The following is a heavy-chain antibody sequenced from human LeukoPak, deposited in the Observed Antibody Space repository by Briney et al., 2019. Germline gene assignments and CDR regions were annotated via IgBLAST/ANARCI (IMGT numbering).Heavy chain of an antibody. D-gene: IGHD3-16*01. V-gene: IGHV1-2*02. CDR1: GYTFSDYY. CDR3: ARPQGAHYWYFDL. Sequence: ASVTVSCKASGYTFSDYYIHWVRQAPGQGLEWMGWINPKSGATDYAQKFQGRVTMTRDTSITTAYMELNRLRSDDTAVYYCARPQGAHYWYFDLWGRGTLVTVSS. J-gene: IGHJ2*01. CDR2: INPKSGAT.